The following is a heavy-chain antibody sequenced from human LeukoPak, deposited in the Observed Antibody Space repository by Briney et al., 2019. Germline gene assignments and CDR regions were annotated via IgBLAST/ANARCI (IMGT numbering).Heavy chain of an antibody. V-gene: IGHV4-34*01. CDR3: ARGGKAGTTMGKVHWFDP. D-gene: IGHD1-7*01. J-gene: IGHJ5*02. Sequence: SETLSLTCAVYGGSFSGYYWSWIRQPPGKGLEWIGEINHSGSTNYNPSLKSRVTISVDTSKNQFSLKLSSVTAADTAVYYCARGGKAGTTMGKVHWFDPWGQGTLVTVSS. CDR1: GGSFSGYY. CDR2: INHSGST.